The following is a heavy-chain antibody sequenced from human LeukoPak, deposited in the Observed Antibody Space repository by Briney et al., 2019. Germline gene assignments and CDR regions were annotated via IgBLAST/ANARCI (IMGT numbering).Heavy chain of an antibody. CDR1: GGSISSGDYY. V-gene: IGHV4-30-4*08. D-gene: IGHD6-13*01. Sequence: QVQLQESGPGLVKPSQTLSLPCTVSGGSISSGDYYWRWIRHPPGEGLEWIGYIYDSGSTYYNPSLKSRVTISVDTSKNQFSLKLSSVTAADTAVYYCARLTQLAYYFDYWGQGTLVTVSS. J-gene: IGHJ4*02. CDR3: ARLTQLAYYFDY. CDR2: IYDSGST.